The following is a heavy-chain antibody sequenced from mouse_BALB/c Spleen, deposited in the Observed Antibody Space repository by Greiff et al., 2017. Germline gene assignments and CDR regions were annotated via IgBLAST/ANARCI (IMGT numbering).Heavy chain of an antibody. CDR3: ARWALLRYFDV. J-gene: IGHJ1*01. CDR2: IDPSDSET. V-gene: IGHV1S126*01. CDR1: GYSFTSYW. Sequence: VQLKESGPQLVRPGASVKISCKASGYSFTSYWMHWVKQRPGQGLEWIGMIDPSDSETRLNQKFKDKATLTVDKSSSTAYMQLSSPTSEDSAVYYCARWALLRYFDVWGAGTTVTVSS. D-gene: IGHD1-2*01.